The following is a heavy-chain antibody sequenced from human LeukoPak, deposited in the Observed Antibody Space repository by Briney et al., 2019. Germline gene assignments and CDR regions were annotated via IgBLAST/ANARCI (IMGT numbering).Heavy chain of an antibody. CDR2: IKEDGTET. CDR3: AKEGRSLQTY. D-gene: IGHD5-24*01. Sequence: GGSLRLSCAASGFMFSSNWMSWVRLAPGKGPEWVANIKEDGTETYYVDSVKGRFTISRDNAKNSLYLQMNSLRVEDTAVYYCAKEGRSLQTYWGQGTLVTVSS. J-gene: IGHJ4*02. V-gene: IGHV3-7*03. CDR1: GFMFSSNW.